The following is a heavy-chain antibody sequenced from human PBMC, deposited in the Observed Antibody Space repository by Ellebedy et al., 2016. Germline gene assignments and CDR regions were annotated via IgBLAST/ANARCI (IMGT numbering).Heavy chain of an antibody. CDR2: IYHSGST. V-gene: IGHV4-4*02. J-gene: IGHJ6*02. CDR1: GGSISSSNW. CDR3: ARGSSSSWYGSGEGIYYYGMDV. D-gene: IGHD6-13*01. Sequence: GSLRLSCAVSGGSISSSNWWSWVRQPPGKGLEWIGEIYHSGSTNYNPSLKSRVTISVDKSKNQFSLKLSSVTAADTAVYYCARGSSSSWYGSGEGIYYYGMDVWGQGTTVTVSS.